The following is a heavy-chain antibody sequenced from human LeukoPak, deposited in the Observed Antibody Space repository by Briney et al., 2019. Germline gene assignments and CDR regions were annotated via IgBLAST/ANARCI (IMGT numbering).Heavy chain of an antibody. D-gene: IGHD1-7*01. V-gene: IGHV4-34*01. CDR1: DGSFSDYY. Sequence: SETLSLTCAVFDGSFSDYYWSWVRQPPGKGLEWIGEINYSGRTNYYPSLTSRATLSIDTSKNQFSLKLSSVTVADTAVYYCARGVRGSTSWNSYYNYFYLGVWGKGTTVTVSS. J-gene: IGHJ6*03. CDR3: ARGVRGSTSWNSYYNYFYLGV. CDR2: INYSGRT.